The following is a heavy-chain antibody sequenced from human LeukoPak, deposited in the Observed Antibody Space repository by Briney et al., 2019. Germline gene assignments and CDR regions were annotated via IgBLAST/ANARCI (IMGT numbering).Heavy chain of an antibody. CDR3: ARGRAWNYDY. CDR1: GGSISSFY. J-gene: IGHJ4*02. V-gene: IGHV4-4*07. CDR2: IYTTGST. Sequence: SETLSLTCTVSGGSISSFYWSWIRQPAGEGLEWIGRIYTTGSTDYNPSLKSRVTMSVDTSKNQFSLKLRSVTAADTAVYYCARGRAWNYDYWGQGTLVTVSS. D-gene: IGHD1-7*01.